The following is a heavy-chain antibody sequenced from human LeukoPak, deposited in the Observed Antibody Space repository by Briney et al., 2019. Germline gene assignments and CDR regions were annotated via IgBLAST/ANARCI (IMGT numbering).Heavy chain of an antibody. Sequence: ASVKVSCKASGYTFTSYGIHWVRQAPGQGLEWMGWINTNTGNPTYAQGFTGRFVFSLETSVSTSYLQISSLKAEDTAVYYCARDSGEVPDYWGQGTLVTVSS. D-gene: IGHD3-10*01. J-gene: IGHJ4*02. V-gene: IGHV7-4-1*02. CDR2: INTNTGNP. CDR1: GYTFTSYG. CDR3: ARDSGEVPDY.